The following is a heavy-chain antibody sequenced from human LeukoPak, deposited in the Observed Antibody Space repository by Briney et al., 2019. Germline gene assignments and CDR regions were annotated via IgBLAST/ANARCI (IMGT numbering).Heavy chain of an antibody. CDR3: ARTYSSPYFDY. J-gene: IGHJ4*02. CDR2: IKQDGSEK. Sequence: GGSLRLSCAASGFTFSSYWMSWVRQAPGKGLEWVANIKQDGSEKYYVDSVNGRFTISRDNAKKSLYLQMNSLGAEDTAVYYCARTYSSPYFDYWGQGTLVTVSS. D-gene: IGHD6-13*01. CDR1: GFTFSSYW. V-gene: IGHV3-7*01.